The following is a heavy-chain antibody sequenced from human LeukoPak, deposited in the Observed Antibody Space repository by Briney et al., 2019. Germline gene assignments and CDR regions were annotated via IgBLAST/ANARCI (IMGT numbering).Heavy chain of an antibody. V-gene: IGHV2-26*01. J-gene: IGHJ5*02. D-gene: IGHD4-17*01. CDR1: GFSLSNARMG. CDR3: ARDYGGYGDNWFDP. CDR2: IFSNDEK. Sequence: GSGPVLVRPTETLTLTCTVSGFSLSNARMGVSWIRQPPGKALEWLAHIFSNDEKSYSTSLKSRLTISKDTSKSQVVLTMTNMDPVDTATYYCARDYGGYGDNWFDPWGQGTLVTVSS.